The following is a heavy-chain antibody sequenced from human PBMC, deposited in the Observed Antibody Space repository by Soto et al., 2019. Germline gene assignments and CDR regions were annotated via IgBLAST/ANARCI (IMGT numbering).Heavy chain of an antibody. Sequence: PSETLSLTCTVSGDSISSSSYYWGWIRQPPGKGLEWIGSIYYSGSTYYNPSLKSRVTISVDTSKNQFSLKLSSVTAADTAVYYCARLNDYIWGSYILIWGQGTLVTVSS. CDR2: IYYSGST. V-gene: IGHV4-39*01. D-gene: IGHD3-16*01. CDR3: ARLNDYIWGSYILI. J-gene: IGHJ4*02. CDR1: GDSISSSSYY.